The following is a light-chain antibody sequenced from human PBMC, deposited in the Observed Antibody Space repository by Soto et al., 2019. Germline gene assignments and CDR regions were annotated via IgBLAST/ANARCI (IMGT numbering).Light chain of an antibody. CDR3: QHYNNWPWT. V-gene: IGKV3-15*01. CDR1: QSVNSN. J-gene: IGKJ1*01. CDR2: GAS. Sequence: ETVMTQSPATLSVSPGERATLSCWASQSVNSNLAWYQQKLGQAPRVLIYGASTRATGIPARFSGSGSETEFILTISSLQSEDSATYYCQHYNNWPWTLGQGTKVDIK.